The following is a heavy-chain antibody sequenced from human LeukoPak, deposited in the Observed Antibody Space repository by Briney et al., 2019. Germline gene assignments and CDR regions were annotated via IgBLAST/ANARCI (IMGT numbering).Heavy chain of an antibody. CDR3: AKDAYSYGPAGRFDY. J-gene: IGHJ4*02. D-gene: IGHD5-18*01. CDR2: ITGSGDGT. Sequence: QPGGSLRLSCAASGFTFSIYAMNWVRQAPGKGLEWVSGITGSGDGTYYADTVKGRFTISRDNSKNTLYLQMNSLRAEDTAVYYCAKDAYSYGPAGRFDYWGQGTLVTVSS. V-gene: IGHV3-23*01. CDR1: GFTFSIYA.